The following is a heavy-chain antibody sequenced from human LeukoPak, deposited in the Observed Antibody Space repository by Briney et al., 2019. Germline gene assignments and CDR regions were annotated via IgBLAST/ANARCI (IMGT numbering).Heavy chain of an antibody. CDR2: IHYSGST. V-gene: IGHV4-59*01. D-gene: IGHD6-13*01. CDR1: GGSIDNDY. Sequence: SETLSLTCTVSGGSIDNDYWRWLRQPPGKGLEWIGYIHYSGSTNYNFSLESRVTISVDTSKSQFSLKLSSVTAADTAVYYCARVAAAGDTPLGYYYYYGMDVWGQGTTVTVSS. J-gene: IGHJ6*02. CDR3: ARVAAAGDTPLGYYYYYGMDV.